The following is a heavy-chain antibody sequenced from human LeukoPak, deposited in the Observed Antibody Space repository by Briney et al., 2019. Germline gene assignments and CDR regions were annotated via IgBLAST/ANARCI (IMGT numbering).Heavy chain of an antibody. J-gene: IGHJ4*02. Sequence: GGSLRLSCAASGFTFSTYWMSWVRQAPGKGLEWVANTKEDGGEKYYVDSVKGRFTISRDNAENSLYLQMNSLRAEDTAVYYCVRGARGIAAAFDYWGQGTLVTVSS. CDR1: GFTFSTYW. CDR3: VRGARGIAAAFDY. D-gene: IGHD6-13*01. CDR2: TKEDGGEK. V-gene: IGHV3-7*01.